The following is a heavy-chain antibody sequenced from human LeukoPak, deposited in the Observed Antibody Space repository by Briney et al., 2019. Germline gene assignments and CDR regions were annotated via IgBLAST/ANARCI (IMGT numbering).Heavy chain of an antibody. CDR1: GGSFSGYY. Sequence: SETLSLTCAVYGGSFSGYYWSWIRQPPGKGLEWMGEINHSGSNNYNPSLKSRVTISVDTSKNQFSLKLSSVPAADTAVYYCARRYSSSAGPHRGISGMDVWGQGTTVTVSS. D-gene: IGHD6-13*01. CDR3: ARRYSSSAGPHRGISGMDV. V-gene: IGHV4-34*01. CDR2: INHSGSN. J-gene: IGHJ6*02.